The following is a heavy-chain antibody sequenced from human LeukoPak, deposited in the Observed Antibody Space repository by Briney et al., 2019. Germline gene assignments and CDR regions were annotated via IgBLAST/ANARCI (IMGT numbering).Heavy chain of an antibody. CDR3: ARVISFGDLAFDY. CDR2: ISSSGSTI. J-gene: IGHJ4*02. Sequence: VGSLRLSCAASGFTFSSYEMNWVRQAPGKGLEWVSYISSSGSTIYYADSVKCRFTISRDNAKNSLYLQMNSLRAEDTAVYYCARVISFGDLAFDYWGQGTLVIVS. V-gene: IGHV3-48*03. D-gene: IGHD3-10*01. CDR1: GFTFSSYE.